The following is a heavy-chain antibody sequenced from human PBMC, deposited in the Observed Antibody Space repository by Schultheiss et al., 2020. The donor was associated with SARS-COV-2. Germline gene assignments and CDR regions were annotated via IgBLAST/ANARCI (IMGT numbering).Heavy chain of an antibody. V-gene: IGHV3-33*01. CDR2: IWDDGSNK. CDR3: ASTHPSIAVAGIGSAFDI. CDR1: GLSFSTCG. D-gene: IGHD6-19*01. J-gene: IGHJ3*02. Sequence: GGSLRLSCAASGLSFSTCGMHWVRQAPDKGLEWMEVIWDDGSNKYYADSVKGRFTISRDNSKNTLYLQMNSLRAEDTAVYYCASTHPSIAVAGIGSAFDIWGQGTMVTVSS.